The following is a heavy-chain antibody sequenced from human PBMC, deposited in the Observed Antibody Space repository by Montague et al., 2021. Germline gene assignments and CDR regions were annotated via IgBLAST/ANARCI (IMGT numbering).Heavy chain of an antibody. CDR1: GASITSKIYN. CDR3: AGVFSSWYVGWFDP. V-gene: IGHV4-39*07. J-gene: IGHJ5*02. CDR2: IYYSGNS. D-gene: IGHD6-13*01. Sequence: SQTLSLTCTVSGASITSKIYNWGWLRPSPGQGLDWTGSIYYSGNSFYQPSLKSRITMAVDTSKNQFSLKLSSVTAADTAIYYCAGVFSSWYVGWFDPWGQGALVTVSS.